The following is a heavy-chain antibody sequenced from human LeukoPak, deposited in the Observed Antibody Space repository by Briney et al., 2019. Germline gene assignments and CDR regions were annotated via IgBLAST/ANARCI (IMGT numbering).Heavy chain of an antibody. J-gene: IGHJ4*01. V-gene: IGHV4-59*01. CDR2: IYHSEST. D-gene: IGHD3-10*01. CDR1: GGSISSSS. Sequence: SETLSLTCTVSGGSISSSSCSWIRQPPGKGLEWIGYIYHSESTNYNPSLKSRVTISINTSKIQFSLRLSSVTAADTAVYYCARDEGSPGSLDHGGEGPLTTVSS. CDR3: ARDEGSPGSLDH.